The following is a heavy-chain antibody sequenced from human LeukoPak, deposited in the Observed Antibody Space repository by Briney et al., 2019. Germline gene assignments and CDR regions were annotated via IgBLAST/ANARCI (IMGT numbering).Heavy chain of an antibody. V-gene: IGHV1-2*02. J-gene: IGHJ4*02. Sequence: SVKVSCKASRYTFTGYYMHWVRQAPGQGLEWMGWINPNSGVTDYAQNFQGRVTITRDTSSSTAYVELSRLRSDDTAVYYCARGTGEGYTYGRYYFDYWGQGTLVTVSS. CDR1: RYTFTGYY. CDR2: INPNSGVT. D-gene: IGHD5-18*01. CDR3: ARGTGEGYTYGRYYFDY.